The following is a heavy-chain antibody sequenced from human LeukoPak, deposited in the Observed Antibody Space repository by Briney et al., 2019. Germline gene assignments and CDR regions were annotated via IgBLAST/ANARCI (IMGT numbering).Heavy chain of an antibody. CDR3: SRLTKAMVSHYFDY. J-gene: IGHJ4*02. Sequence: SETLSLTCTVSGGSISSSSYYWAWIRQPPGKGLEWIGTIYYSGSTYFNPSLKSRVTISLVTSKNQFSLKLSSVTAADTAVYYCSRLTKAMVSHYFDYWGQGTLVTVSS. CDR1: GGSISSSSYY. D-gene: IGHD5-18*01. V-gene: IGHV4-39*01. CDR2: IYYSGST.